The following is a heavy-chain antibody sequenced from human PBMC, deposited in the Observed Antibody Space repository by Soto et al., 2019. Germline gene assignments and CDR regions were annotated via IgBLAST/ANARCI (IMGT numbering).Heavy chain of an antibody. Sequence: SETLSLTYTVSGGSISSSSYYWGCIRQPPGKGLEWIGSIYYSGSTYYNPSLKSRVTISVDTSKNQFSLKLSSVTAADSAVYYCARERWELLLRYYYGMDVWGQGTTVTVSS. CDR3: ARERWELLLRYYYGMDV. CDR2: IYYSGST. CDR1: GGSISSSSYY. D-gene: IGHD1-26*01. J-gene: IGHJ6*02. V-gene: IGHV4-39*02.